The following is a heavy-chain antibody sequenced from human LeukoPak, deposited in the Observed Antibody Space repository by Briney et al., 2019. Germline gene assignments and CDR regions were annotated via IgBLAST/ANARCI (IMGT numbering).Heavy chain of an antibody. CDR2: INPNSGGT. CDR3: ARGYCSGDCFTLFAY. J-gene: IGHJ4*02. CDR1: GSMFTVYY. V-gene: IGHV1-2*02. D-gene: IGHD2-21*02. Sequence: ASVKLSCNASGSMFTVYYMHWLRQAPGQGLELKGWINPNSGGTNYAQKFQGRVTMTRDTSISTAYMELSRLRSDDTAVYYCARGYCSGDCFTLFAYWGQGTLVTVSS.